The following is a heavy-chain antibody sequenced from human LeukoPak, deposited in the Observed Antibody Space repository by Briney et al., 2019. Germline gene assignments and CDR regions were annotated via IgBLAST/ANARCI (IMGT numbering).Heavy chain of an antibody. Sequence: SETLSLTCTVSGGSLSSYYWSWIRQPAGKGLEWIGRIYTSGSTNYNPSLKSRVTMSVDTSKNQFSLKLSSVTAADTAVYYCARATMVRGVISLDYWGQGTLVTVSS. J-gene: IGHJ4*02. CDR2: IYTSGST. CDR3: ARATMVRGVISLDY. CDR1: GGSLSSYY. V-gene: IGHV4-4*07. D-gene: IGHD3-10*01.